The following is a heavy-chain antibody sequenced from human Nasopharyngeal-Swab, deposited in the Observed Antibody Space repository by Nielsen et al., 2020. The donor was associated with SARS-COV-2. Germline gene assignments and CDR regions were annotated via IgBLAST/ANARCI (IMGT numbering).Heavy chain of an antibody. CDR1: SGPIISITYS. D-gene: IGHD3-3*01. CDR2: IYYSGST. V-gene: IGHV4-39*01. CDR3: AATSVLRFLEWLNNWFDP. J-gene: IGHJ5*02. Sequence: SVPLSLTSTASSGPIISITYSWVWIRQPPGKGLEWIGSIYYSGSTYYNPSIKSRVTISVDTSKNQFSLKLSYVTAADTAVYYCAATSVLRFLEWLNNWFDPWGQGTLVTVSS.